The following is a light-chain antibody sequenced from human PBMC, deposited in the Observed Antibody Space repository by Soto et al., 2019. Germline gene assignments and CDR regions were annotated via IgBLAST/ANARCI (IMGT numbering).Light chain of an antibody. J-gene: IGLJ2*01. CDR1: SGHSSYI. V-gene: IGLV4-60*03. CDR2: LEGSGSY. CDR3: ETWDSGVV. Sequence: QPVLTQSSSASASLGSSVKLTCTLSSGHSSYIIAWHQQQPGKAPRYLMKLEGSGSYNKGSGVPDRFSGSSSGADRYLTISNLQSEDEADYYCETWDSGVVFGGGTKVTVL.